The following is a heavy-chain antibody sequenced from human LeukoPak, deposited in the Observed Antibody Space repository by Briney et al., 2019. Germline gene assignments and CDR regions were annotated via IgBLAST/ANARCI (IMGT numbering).Heavy chain of an antibody. CDR1: GFTFTSSA. CDR2: IVVGSGNT. J-gene: IGHJ4*02. CDR3: AAETFLTGYLYFDY. D-gene: IGHD3-9*01. V-gene: IGHV1-58*01. Sequence: SVKVSCKASGFTFTSSAVQWVRQARGQRLEWIGWIVVGSGNTNYAQKFQERVTITRDMSTGTAYMELSSLRSEDTAVYYCAAETFLTGYLYFDYWGQGTLVTVSS.